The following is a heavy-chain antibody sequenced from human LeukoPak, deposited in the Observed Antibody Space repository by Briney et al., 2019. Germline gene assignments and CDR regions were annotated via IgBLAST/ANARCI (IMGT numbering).Heavy chain of an antibody. CDR1: GGSFSGYY. CDR2: INHSGST. CDR3: ARRTSQISYGLDTLYYFDY. V-gene: IGHV4-34*01. Sequence: SETLSLTCAVYGGSFSGYYWSWIRQPPGKGLEWIGEINHSGSTNHNPSLKSRVTISVDTSKNQFSLKLSSVTAADTAVYYCARRTSQISYGLDTLYYFDYWGQGTLVTVSS. D-gene: IGHD3-10*01. J-gene: IGHJ4*02.